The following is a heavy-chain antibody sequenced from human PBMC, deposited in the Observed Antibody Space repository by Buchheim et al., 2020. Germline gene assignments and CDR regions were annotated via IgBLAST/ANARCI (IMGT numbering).Heavy chain of an antibody. V-gene: IGHV4-4*02. D-gene: IGHD2-15*01. CDR2: IYHSGGT. J-gene: IGHJ5*02. CDR3: ARQCEGSCYQA. Sequence: QVQLQESGPGLVKPSGTLSLTCVVSGGSISSNIWWGWIRQPPGKGLEWIGEIYHSGGTSYNPSPKSRVTISVDKSKNKFSLKLSSVTAADTAVYYCARQCEGSCYQAWGQGIL. CDR1: GGSISSNIW.